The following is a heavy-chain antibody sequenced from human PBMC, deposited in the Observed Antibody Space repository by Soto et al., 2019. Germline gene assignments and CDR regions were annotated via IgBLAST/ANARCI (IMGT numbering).Heavy chain of an antibody. CDR1: GLTITAYA. D-gene: IGHD3-16*01. V-gene: IGHV3-30-3*01. CDR3: ARDSYGLDY. CDR2: IPYDGTNK. J-gene: IGHJ4*02. Sequence: PGGSLRLSCAASGLTITAYAMHWVRQAPGKGLEGVAVIPYDGTNKHYADSVKGRFTISRDNSKNTLYLEMNSPRAEDTAVYYCARDSYGLDYWGQGTLVT.